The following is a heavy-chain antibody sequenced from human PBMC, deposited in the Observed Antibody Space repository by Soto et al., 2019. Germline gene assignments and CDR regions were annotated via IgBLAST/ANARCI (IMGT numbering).Heavy chain of an antibody. V-gene: IGHV4-61*01. CDR2: IYYSGST. J-gene: IGHJ6*02. Sequence: SETLSLTCTVSGGSDSSGSYYWSWIRQPPGKGLEWIGYIYYSGSTNYNPSLKSRVTISVETSKNQFSLKLSSVTAADTAVYYCARDSAQHAYYYGMDVWGQGTTVTVSS. D-gene: IGHD2-2*01. CDR3: ARDSAQHAYYYGMDV. CDR1: GGSDSSGSYY.